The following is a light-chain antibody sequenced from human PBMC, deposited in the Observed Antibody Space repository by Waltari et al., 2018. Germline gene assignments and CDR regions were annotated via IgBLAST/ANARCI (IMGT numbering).Light chain of an antibody. CDR2: LNSDGSH. CDR1: SEHSSYA. J-gene: IGLJ2*01. V-gene: IGLV4-69*01. Sequence: QLVLTQSPSASASLGASVKLTCTLSSEHSSYAIAWHQQQPEKGPRYLMKLNSDGSHNKGDGIPDRCSGSSSGADRYLTISSLQSEDEADYYCQTWGTGSHGAFGGGTKLTVL. CDR3: QTWGTGSHGA.